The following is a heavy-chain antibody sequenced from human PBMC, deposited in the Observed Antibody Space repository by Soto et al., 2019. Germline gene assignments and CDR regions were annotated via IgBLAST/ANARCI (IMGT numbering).Heavy chain of an antibody. Sequence: PSETLSLTCTVSGGSISSDDYYWRWIRQPPGKGLEWIGYIYYSGSTYYNPSLKSRVTISVDTSKNQFSLKLSSVTAADTAVYYCARALGSSSWYQYYFDYWGQGTLVTVSS. CDR3: ARALGSSSWYQYYFDY. D-gene: IGHD6-13*01. J-gene: IGHJ4*02. V-gene: IGHV4-30-4*01. CDR1: GGSISSDDYY. CDR2: IYYSGST.